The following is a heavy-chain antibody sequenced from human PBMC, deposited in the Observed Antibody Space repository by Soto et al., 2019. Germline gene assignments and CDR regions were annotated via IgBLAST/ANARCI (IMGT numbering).Heavy chain of an antibody. CDR2: IYRTRST. CDR3: ASRDPGTSVDY. CDR1: GGSFTSNNW. J-gene: IGHJ4*02. Sequence: SETLSLTCAVSGGSFTSNNWWTWVRQPPGQGLEWIGEIYRTRSTNYNPSLTSRVTISLDKSENQFSLKVTSLTAADTAVYYCASRDPGTSVDYWGQGTLVTVPQ. V-gene: IGHV4-4*02. D-gene: IGHD1-7*01.